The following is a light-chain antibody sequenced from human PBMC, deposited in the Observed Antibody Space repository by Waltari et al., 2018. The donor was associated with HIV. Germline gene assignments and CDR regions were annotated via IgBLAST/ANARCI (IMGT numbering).Light chain of an antibody. V-gene: IGLV1-40*01. CDR2: DNN. CDR1: SPNIGAGYD. Sequence: QSVLTQPPSVSGAPGQRVTISCTGSSPNIGAGYDVHWYQQSPGTAPKLLIYDNNNRPSGVPDRFSGSKSGTSASLAITGLQAEDEADYYCQSYDSGLRVFGGGTKLTVL. CDR3: QSYDSGLRV. J-gene: IGLJ3*02.